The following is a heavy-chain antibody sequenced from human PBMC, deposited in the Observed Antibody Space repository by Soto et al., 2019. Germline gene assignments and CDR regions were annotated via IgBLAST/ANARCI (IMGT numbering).Heavy chain of an antibody. D-gene: IGHD2-15*01. J-gene: IGHJ4*02. CDR3: ASESPPDNCSGGSCYGIFDY. Sequence: PGGSLRLSCAASGFTFSSYAMSWVRQAPGKGLEWVSAISGSGGSTYYADSVKGRFTISRDNSKNTLYLQMNSLIAEDTAVYYYASESPPDNCSGGSCYGIFDYWGQGTLVTVSS. CDR1: GFTFSSYA. CDR2: ISGSGGST. V-gene: IGHV3-23*01.